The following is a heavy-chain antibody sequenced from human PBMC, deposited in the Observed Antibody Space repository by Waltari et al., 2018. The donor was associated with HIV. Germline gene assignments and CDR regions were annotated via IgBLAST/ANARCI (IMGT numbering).Heavy chain of an antibody. J-gene: IGHJ6*02. D-gene: IGHD6-13*01. CDR3: ARDRAAAAVYGMDV. CDR1: GGTFSSYA. Sequence: QVQLVQSGAEVKKPGSSVKVSCKASGGTFSSYAISWVRQAPGQGLEWMGGIIPIFGTANYAQKFQGRVTITADESTSTAYMELSSLRSEDTAVYYCARDRAAAAVYGMDVWGQGTTVTVSS. CDR2: IIPIFGTA. V-gene: IGHV1-69*13.